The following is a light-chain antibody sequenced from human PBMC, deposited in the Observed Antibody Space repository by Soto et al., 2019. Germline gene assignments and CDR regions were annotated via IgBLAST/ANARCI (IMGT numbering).Light chain of an antibody. CDR1: QSVSSN. CDR3: RHYNNWPRT. Sequence: EIVMTQSPATLSVSPGERATLSCRARQSVSSNLAWYQQKPGQAPRLLIYGASTRATGIPARFSGSGSGTEFTLTISSLQSEDFAVYYCRHYNNWPRTFGQGTKVEIK. CDR2: GAS. J-gene: IGKJ1*01. V-gene: IGKV3-15*01.